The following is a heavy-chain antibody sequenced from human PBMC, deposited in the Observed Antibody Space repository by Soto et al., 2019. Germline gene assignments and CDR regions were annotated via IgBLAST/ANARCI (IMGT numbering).Heavy chain of an antibody. J-gene: IGHJ4*02. CDR3: ARDFEGSTVWDY. CDR1: GFTFSSYS. D-gene: IGHD3-16*01. V-gene: IGHV3-48*04. Sequence: GGSLRLSCAASGFTFSSYSMNWVRQAPGKGLEWVSYISSSSTIYYADSVKGRFTISRDNAKNSLYLQMNSLRAEDTAVYYCARDFEGSTVWDYWGQGTLVTVSS. CDR2: ISSSSTI.